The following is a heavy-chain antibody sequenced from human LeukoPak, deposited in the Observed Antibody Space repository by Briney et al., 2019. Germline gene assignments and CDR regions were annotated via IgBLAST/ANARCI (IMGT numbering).Heavy chain of an antibody. CDR1: GFTFSSYA. Sequence: GGSLRLSCAASGFTFSSYAMSWVRQAPGKGLEWVSAISGSGGSTYYADSVKGRFTISRDNSKNTLYLQMNSLRAEDTAVYYCAKDVKIAAAGRGTYYFDYWGQGTLVTVSS. D-gene: IGHD6-13*01. V-gene: IGHV3-23*01. J-gene: IGHJ4*02. CDR2: ISGSGGST. CDR3: AKDVKIAAAGRGTYYFDY.